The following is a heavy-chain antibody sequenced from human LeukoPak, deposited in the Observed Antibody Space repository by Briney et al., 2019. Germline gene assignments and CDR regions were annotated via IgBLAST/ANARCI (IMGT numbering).Heavy chain of an antibody. Sequence: SETLSLTCTVSGGSISSYYWSWIRQPAGKGLEWIGRVYTSGSTNYNPSLKSRVTMSVDTSKNQFSLKLSSVTAADTAVYYCARVNGYDILTGPPLGAFDIWGQGTMVTVSS. CDR3: ARVNGYDILTGPPLGAFDI. CDR1: GGSISSYY. D-gene: IGHD3-9*01. CDR2: VYTSGST. J-gene: IGHJ3*02. V-gene: IGHV4-4*07.